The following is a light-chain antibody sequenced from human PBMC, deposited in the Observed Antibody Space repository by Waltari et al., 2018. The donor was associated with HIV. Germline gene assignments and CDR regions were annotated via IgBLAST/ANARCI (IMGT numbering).Light chain of an antibody. Sequence: VLYGENKRPSGIPDRFSGSDSGDTTSLTITGAQAEDEADYYCNSRDSSGNEVVFGGGTKLTVL. CDR2: GEN. J-gene: IGLJ2*01. CDR3: NSRDSSGNEVV. V-gene: IGLV3-19*01.